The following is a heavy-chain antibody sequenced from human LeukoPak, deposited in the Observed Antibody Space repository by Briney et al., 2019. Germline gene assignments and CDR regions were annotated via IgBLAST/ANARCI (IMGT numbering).Heavy chain of an antibody. CDR3: ARVPPAHYYYDIRRVGAFDI. J-gene: IGHJ3*02. V-gene: IGHV4-59*01. CDR2: IYYSGST. CDR1: GGSISSYY. Sequence: DPSETLSLTCTVSGGSISSYYWSWIRQPPGKGLEWIGYIYYSGSTNYNPSLKSRVTISVDTSRTQFSLKLSSVTAADTAVYYCARVPPAHYYYDIRRVGAFDIWGQGTMVTVSS. D-gene: IGHD3-22*01.